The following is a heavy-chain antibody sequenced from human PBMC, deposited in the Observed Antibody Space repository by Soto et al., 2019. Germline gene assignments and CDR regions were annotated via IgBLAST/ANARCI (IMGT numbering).Heavy chain of an antibody. V-gene: IGHV1-3*01. Sequence: QVQLVQSGSEVKKPGASMKMSCETSGYTFTAYPIHWVRQAPGQGLEWMGWINADNGNTKYSQKFQGRVTITRDTSASTVYLDLSSLRSADTAVYYCARVLSAPGVFPTGGVPLAVWGKGTTVIVSS. D-gene: IGHD2-8*02. CDR1: GYTFTAYP. J-gene: IGHJ6*04. CDR3: ARVLSAPGVFPTGGVPLAV. CDR2: INADNGNT.